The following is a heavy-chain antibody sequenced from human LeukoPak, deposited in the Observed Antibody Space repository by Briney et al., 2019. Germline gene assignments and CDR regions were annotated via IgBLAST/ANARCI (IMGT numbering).Heavy chain of an antibody. Sequence: SETLSLTCTVSGYFISSGYYWGWIRQPPGKGLQWIGSIHHSGSTYYNPSLKSRVTISVDTSKNQFSLKLSSVTAAATAVYYCARTSSSGLVGGYYFDYWGQGTLVTVSS. CDR3: ARTSSSGLVGGYYFDY. J-gene: IGHJ4*02. V-gene: IGHV4-38-2*02. D-gene: IGHD6-19*01. CDR2: IHHSGST. CDR1: GYFISSGYY.